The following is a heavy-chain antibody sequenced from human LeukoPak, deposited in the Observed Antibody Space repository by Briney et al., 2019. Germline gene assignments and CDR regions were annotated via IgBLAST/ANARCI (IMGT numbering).Heavy chain of an antibody. V-gene: IGHV3-23*01. J-gene: IGHJ6*04. CDR1: GFTFSSYA. Sequence: PGGSLRLSCAASGFTFSSYAMSWVRQAPGKGLEWVSAISGSGGSTYYADSVKGRFTISRDNSKNTLYLQMNSLRAEDTAVYYCAKDISPAVVPAGITPPYGMDVWGKGTTVTVSS. CDR3: AKDISPAVVPAGITPPYGMDV. D-gene: IGHD2-2*01. CDR2: ISGSGGST.